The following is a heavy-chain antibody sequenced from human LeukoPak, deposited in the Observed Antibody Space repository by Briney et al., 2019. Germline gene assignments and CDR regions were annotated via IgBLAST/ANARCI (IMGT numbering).Heavy chain of an antibody. D-gene: IGHD2-15*01. CDR3: ARGVVAAPQTFDY. V-gene: IGHV4-61*01. CDR2: IYHSGST. CDR1: GGSISSGSYY. Sequence: SQTLSLTCTVSGGSISSGSYYWSWIRQPPGKGLEWIGEIYHSGSTNYNPSLKSRVTISVDTSKNQFSLKLSSVTAADTAVYYCARGVVAAPQTFDYWGQGTLVTVSS. J-gene: IGHJ4*02.